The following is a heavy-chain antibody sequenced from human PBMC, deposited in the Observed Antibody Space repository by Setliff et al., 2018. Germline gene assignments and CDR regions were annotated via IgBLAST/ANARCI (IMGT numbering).Heavy chain of an antibody. J-gene: IGHJ5*02. CDR1: GGSISSYY. Sequence: SETLSLTCTVSGGSISSYYWSWIRQPPGEGLEWIGHIYNSGSTKYKSSLRSRVTMSVDTSKNQFSLTVTSVTAADTAMYYCARDTSSDWAAWFDPWSQGILVTVSS. V-gene: IGHV4-59*12. CDR2: IYNSGST. D-gene: IGHD6-19*01. CDR3: ARDTSSDWAAWFDP.